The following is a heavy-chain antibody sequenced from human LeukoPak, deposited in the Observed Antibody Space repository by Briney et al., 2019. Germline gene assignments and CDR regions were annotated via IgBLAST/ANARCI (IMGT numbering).Heavy chain of an antibody. CDR2: INHSGST. CDR1: GGSISSSSYY. V-gene: IGHV4-39*07. Sequence: SETLSLTCTVSGGSISSSSYYWGWIRQPPGKGLEWIGEINHSGSTNYNPSLKSRVTISVDTSKNQFSLKLSSVTAADTAVYYCARGSCTNGVCYTPGPPFDYWGQGTLVTVSS. CDR3: ARGSCTNGVCYTPGPPFDY. J-gene: IGHJ4*02. D-gene: IGHD2-8*01.